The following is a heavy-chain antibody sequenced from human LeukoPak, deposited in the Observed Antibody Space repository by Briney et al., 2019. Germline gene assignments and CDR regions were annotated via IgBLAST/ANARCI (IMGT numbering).Heavy chain of an antibody. V-gene: IGHV3-23*01. J-gene: IGHJ4*02. CDR2: ISGSGGSA. D-gene: IGHD2-8*01. CDR3: AKEFPPPGIVVMPSSMNY. Sequence: PGASLRLSCAASGFTFSNYAMSWVRQAPGRGLEWVSGISGSGGSAYYADSVKGRFIISRDNSKNTLFLQMNSLRAEDTAVYYCAKEFPPPGIVVMPSSMNYWGQGTLVSVSS. CDR1: GFTFSNYA.